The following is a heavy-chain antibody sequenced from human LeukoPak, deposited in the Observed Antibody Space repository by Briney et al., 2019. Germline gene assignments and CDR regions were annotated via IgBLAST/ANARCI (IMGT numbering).Heavy chain of an antibody. V-gene: IGHV1-2*02. Sequence: ASVKVSCKASGYTFTGYYMHWVRQAPGQGLEWMGWINPNSGGTNYAQKFQGRVTMTRDTSISTAYMELSRLRSDDTAVYYCARRWYDFWSGIYYYYMDVWGKGTTVTVSS. CDR2: INPNSGGT. D-gene: IGHD3-3*01. CDR1: GYTFTGYY. J-gene: IGHJ6*03. CDR3: ARRWYDFWSGIYYYYMDV.